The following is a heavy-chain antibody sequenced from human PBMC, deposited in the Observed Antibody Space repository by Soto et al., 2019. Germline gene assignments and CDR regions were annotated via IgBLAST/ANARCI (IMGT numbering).Heavy chain of an antibody. CDR3: AKERANPYTVTTIDY. J-gene: IGHJ4*02. CDR2: ISGSGGST. V-gene: IGHV3-23*01. CDR1: GFTFSSYA. Sequence: EVQLLESGGGLVQPGGSLRLSCAASGFTFSSYAMSWVRQAPGKGLEWVSAISGSGGSTYYADSVKGRFTISRDDSKNTLYLQMNSLKAEDTAVYYCAKERANPYTVTTIDYWGQGTLVTVSS. D-gene: IGHD4-17*01.